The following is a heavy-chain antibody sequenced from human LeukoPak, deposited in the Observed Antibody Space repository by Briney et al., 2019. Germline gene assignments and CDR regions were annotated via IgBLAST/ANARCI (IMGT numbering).Heavy chain of an antibody. V-gene: IGHV4-34*01. CDR3: ARGISSWYEIWFDP. D-gene: IGHD6-13*01. CDR2: INHSGST. J-gene: IGHJ5*02. Sequence: PSETLSLTCAVYGGSFSGYYWSWIRQPPGKGLEWIGEINHSGSTNYNPSLKSRVTISVDTSKNQFSLKLSSVTAADTAVYYCARGISSWYEIWFDPWGQGTLVTVSS. CDR1: GGSFSGYY.